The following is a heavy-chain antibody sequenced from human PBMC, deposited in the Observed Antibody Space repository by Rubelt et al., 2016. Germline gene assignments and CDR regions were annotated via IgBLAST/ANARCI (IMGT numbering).Heavy chain of an antibody. J-gene: IGHJ4*02. CDR3: ARETGSHFGSSTAVDS. CDR1: GFTFSSYA. D-gene: IGHD3-10*01. Sequence: KVRRSLRLSCAASGFTFSSYAMRWVRQAPGKGLEWVSSLSSGSSYSYYADSVKGRFTISRDDAKNSLYLQMNSLRVEDTAMYYCARETGSHFGSSTAVDSWGQGTLVTVSS. CDR2: LSSGSSYS. V-gene: IGHV3-21*01.